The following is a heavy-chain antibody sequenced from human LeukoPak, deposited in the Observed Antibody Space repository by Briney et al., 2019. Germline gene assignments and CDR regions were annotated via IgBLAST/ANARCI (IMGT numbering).Heavy chain of an antibody. CDR2: INHSGST. Sequence: PSETLSLTCAVYGGSFSGYYWSWIRQPPGKGLEWIGEINHSGSTDYNPSLKSRVTISVDTSKNQFSLKLSSVTAADTAVYYCARGGRGYYGSGSYIDYRGQGTLVTVSS. CDR1: GGSFSGYY. CDR3: ARGGRGYYGSGSYIDY. V-gene: IGHV4-34*01. J-gene: IGHJ4*02. D-gene: IGHD3-10*01.